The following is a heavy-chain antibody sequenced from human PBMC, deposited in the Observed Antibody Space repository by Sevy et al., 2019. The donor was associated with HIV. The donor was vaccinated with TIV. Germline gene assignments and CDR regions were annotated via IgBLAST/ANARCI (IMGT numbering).Heavy chain of an antibody. CDR3: NPGVGSSDFDY. Sequence: GGSLRLSCVASGFTFSNAWMSWVRQAPGKGLEWVGRIKSKTDGGTRDFSAPVKGRFAIARDDSKNTLSLQMDSLKTEDTAVYYCNPGVGSSDFDYWGQGILVTVSS. J-gene: IGHJ4*02. D-gene: IGHD1-26*01. V-gene: IGHV3-15*01. CDR1: GFTFSNAW. CDR2: IKSKTDGGTR.